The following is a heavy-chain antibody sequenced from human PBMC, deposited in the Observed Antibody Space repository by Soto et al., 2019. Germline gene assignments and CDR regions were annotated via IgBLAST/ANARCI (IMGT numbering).Heavy chain of an antibody. CDR2: ISGSGGST. J-gene: IGHJ4*02. CDR3: AKDRVPYCSSTSCYAFDY. Sequence: EVQLLESGGGLVQPGGSLRLSCAASGFTFSSYAMSWVRQAPGKGLEWVSAISGSGGSTYYADSVKGRFTISRDNSKNTLYLQMNSLRGEDTAVYYCAKDRVPYCSSTSCYAFDYWGQGTLVTVSS. V-gene: IGHV3-23*01. D-gene: IGHD2-2*01. CDR1: GFTFSSYA.